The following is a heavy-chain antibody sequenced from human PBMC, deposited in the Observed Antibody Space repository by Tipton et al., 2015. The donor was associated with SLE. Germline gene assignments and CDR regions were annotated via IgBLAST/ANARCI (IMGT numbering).Heavy chain of an antibody. CDR3: TFVPGYYYMDV. CDR1: GGSVSSFY. CDR2: ISYSGST. Sequence: LRLSCTVSGGSVSSFYWSWIRQPPGKGLEWIGYISYSGSTNYNPSLKSRVTISVDTSKNQFSLNLRSVTAADTAVYYCTFVPGYYYMDVWGKGTTVTVSS. J-gene: IGHJ6*03. D-gene: IGHD2/OR15-2a*01. V-gene: IGHV4-59*02.